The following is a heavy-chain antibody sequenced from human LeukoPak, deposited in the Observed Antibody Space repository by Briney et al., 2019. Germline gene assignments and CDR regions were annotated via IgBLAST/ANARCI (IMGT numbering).Heavy chain of an antibody. Sequence: GGSLRLSCAASGFTFGDYWMHWVRQAPGKGLVWVSRISSDGTATNFADSVKGRFTISRDNAKSTLYLQMNSLRGEDTAVYYCARAPGRNEAFDMWGQGTMVTVSS. V-gene: IGHV3-74*01. D-gene: IGHD1-26*01. CDR1: GFTFGDYW. CDR2: ISSDGTAT. CDR3: ARAPGRNEAFDM. J-gene: IGHJ3*02.